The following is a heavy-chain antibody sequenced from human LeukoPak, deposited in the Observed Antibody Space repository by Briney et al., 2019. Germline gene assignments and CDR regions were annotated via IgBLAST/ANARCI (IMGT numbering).Heavy chain of an antibody. CDR1: GGSFSGYY. J-gene: IGHJ4*02. D-gene: IGHD2-15*01. CDR2: TNHSGST. CDR3: ARGLSGGYRPLDY. Sequence: SETLSLTRGVYGGSFSGYYWSWIRQPPGRGLEWIGETNHSGSTNYNPSLEGRVIISVDTSKNQFSLKLSSVTAADTAVYYCARGLSGGYRPLDYGGQGTLVTVSS. V-gene: IGHV4-34*01.